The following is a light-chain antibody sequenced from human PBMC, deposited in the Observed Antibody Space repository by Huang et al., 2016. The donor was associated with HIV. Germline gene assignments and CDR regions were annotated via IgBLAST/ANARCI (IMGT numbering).Light chain of an antibody. CDR3: HQYNDWPIT. CDR1: QSVGSN. Sequence: EIVMTQSPATLSVSPVGRATLSCRASQSVGSNLAWYQQEPGQAPRLLIDDASTRATGIAARFRGSGSGTEFTLTISDRQSEDFAVYFCHQYNDWPITFGPGTKVDIK. V-gene: IGKV3-15*01. J-gene: IGKJ3*01. CDR2: DAS.